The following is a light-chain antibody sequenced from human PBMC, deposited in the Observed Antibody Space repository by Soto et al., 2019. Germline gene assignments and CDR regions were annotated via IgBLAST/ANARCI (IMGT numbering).Light chain of an antibody. CDR3: QHYGNSPQT. CDR2: GAS. J-gene: IGKJ1*01. CDR1: QTISSSY. V-gene: IGKV3-20*01. Sequence: EIVLTQSPGTLSLSPGERATLSCRTSQTISSSYLAWYQQTPGQAPRLLMYGASHRATGIPDRFSGSGSGTDFTRTISRLEPEDFEVYYCQHYGNSPQTFGQGTKVEIK.